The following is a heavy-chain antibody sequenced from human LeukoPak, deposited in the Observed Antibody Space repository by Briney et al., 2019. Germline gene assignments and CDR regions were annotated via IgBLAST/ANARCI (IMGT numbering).Heavy chain of an antibody. Sequence: SETPSLTCTVSGGSISSYYWSWIRQPPGKGLEWIGYIYYSGSTNYNPSLKSRVTISVDTSKNQFSLKLSSVTAADTAVYYCARRGRGYDVWGQGTTVTVSS. V-gene: IGHV4-59*08. CDR3: ARRGRGYDV. D-gene: IGHD3-10*01. CDR2: IYYSGST. J-gene: IGHJ6*02. CDR1: GGSISSYY.